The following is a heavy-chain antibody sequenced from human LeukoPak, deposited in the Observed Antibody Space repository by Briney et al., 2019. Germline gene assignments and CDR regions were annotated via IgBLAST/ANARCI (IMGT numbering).Heavy chain of an antibody. CDR1: GFTFSSYW. V-gene: IGHV3-23*01. CDR3: AKGAVPAALYYYYYYMDV. D-gene: IGHD2-2*01. J-gene: IGHJ6*03. Sequence: GGSLRLSCAASGFTFSSYWMHWVRQAPGKGLEWVSAISGSGGSTYYADSVKGRFTISRDNSKNTLYLQMNSLRAEDTAVYYCAKGAVPAALYYYYYYMDVWGKGTTVTVSS. CDR2: ISGSGGST.